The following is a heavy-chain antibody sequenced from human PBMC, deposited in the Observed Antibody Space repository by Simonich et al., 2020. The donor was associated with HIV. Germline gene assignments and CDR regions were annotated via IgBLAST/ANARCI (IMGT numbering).Heavy chain of an antibody. Sequence: EVQLVESGGALVQPGGSLRLSCAASGFTFSSYWMHWVRQAPGKGLVWVSRISRDGSRTSYADAVKGRFTISRDNAKNTLYLQMNSRRAEDTGVYYCARASGFDPWGQGTLVTVSS. CDR2: ISRDGSRT. V-gene: IGHV3-74*01. CDR3: ARASGFDP. J-gene: IGHJ5*02. CDR1: GFTFSSYW.